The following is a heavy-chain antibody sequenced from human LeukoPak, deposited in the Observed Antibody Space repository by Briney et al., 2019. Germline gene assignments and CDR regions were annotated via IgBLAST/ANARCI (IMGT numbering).Heavy chain of an antibody. CDR1: GGSISSGGYY. Sequence: PSETLSLTCTVSGGSISSGGYYWSWIRQHPGKGLEWIGYIYYSGSTYYDPSLKSRVTISVDTSKNQFSLKLSSVTAADTAVYYCARVSYDFFYYYYYMDVWGKGTTVTVSS. D-gene: IGHD3-3*01. J-gene: IGHJ6*03. CDR2: IYYSGST. CDR3: ARVSYDFFYYYYYMDV. V-gene: IGHV4-31*03.